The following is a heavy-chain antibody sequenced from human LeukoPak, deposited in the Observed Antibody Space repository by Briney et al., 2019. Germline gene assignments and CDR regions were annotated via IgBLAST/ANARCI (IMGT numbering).Heavy chain of an antibody. CDR2: IIPILGIA. V-gene: IGHV1-69*04. J-gene: IGHJ6*02. D-gene: IGHD3-3*01. Sequence: ASVKVSCKASGGTFSSYAISWVRQAPGQGLEWMGRIIPILGIANYAQKFQGRVTITADKSTSTAYMELSSLRSEDTAVYYCARGPEEYDFWSGHIHAYYHYYGMDVWGQGTTVTVSS. CDR1: GGTFSSYA. CDR3: ARGPEEYDFWSGHIHAYYHYYGMDV.